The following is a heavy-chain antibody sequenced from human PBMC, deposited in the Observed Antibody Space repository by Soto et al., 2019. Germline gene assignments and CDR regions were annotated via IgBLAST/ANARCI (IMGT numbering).Heavy chain of an antibody. J-gene: IGHJ4*02. V-gene: IGHV3-30-3*01. Sequence: HPGGSLRLSCAASGFTFSSYAMHWVRQAPGKGLEWVAVISYDGSNKYYADSVKGRFTISRDNSKNTLYLQMNSLRAEDTAVYYCARQRVAATPRVLDYWGQGTLVTVSS. CDR2: ISYDGSNK. CDR3: ARQRVAATPRVLDY. CDR1: GFTFSSYA. D-gene: IGHD2-15*01.